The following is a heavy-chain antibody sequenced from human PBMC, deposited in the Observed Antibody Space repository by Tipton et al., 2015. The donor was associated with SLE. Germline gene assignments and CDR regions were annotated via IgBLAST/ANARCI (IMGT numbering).Heavy chain of an antibody. CDR3: ANALGL. J-gene: IGHJ4*02. Sequence: SLRLSCAASGFTFSDYYMSWIRRAPGKGLEWLSYISSSGGSRTYYADSVKGRFTISRDNSKNTMSLQMNSLRAEDTAIYYCANALGLWGQGTLVTVSS. V-gene: IGHV3-11*01. CDR2: ISSSGGSRT. D-gene: IGHD2-2*01. CDR1: GFTFSDYY.